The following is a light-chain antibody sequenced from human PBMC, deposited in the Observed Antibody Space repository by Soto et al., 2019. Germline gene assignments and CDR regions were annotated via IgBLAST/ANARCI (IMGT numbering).Light chain of an antibody. J-gene: IGLJ2*01. CDR2: RNN. V-gene: IGLV1-47*01. CDR1: SSPIGSNY. Sequence: QSALTQPPPASGAPRQRGTLSFSWKSSPIGSNYVYWYQQLPGTAPKLLIYRNNQRPSGVPDRFSGSKSGTSASLAISGLRSEDEADYYCAAWDDSLSAVVFGGGTKVPVL. CDR3: AAWDDSLSAVV.